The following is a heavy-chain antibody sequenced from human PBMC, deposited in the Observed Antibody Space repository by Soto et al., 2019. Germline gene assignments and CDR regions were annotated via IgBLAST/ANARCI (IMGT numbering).Heavy chain of an antibody. CDR1: GYIFTDYY. V-gene: IGHV1-2*04. CDR3: ARDQGNSSSCPIDF. CDR2: INPKNGDT. D-gene: IGHD6-13*01. J-gene: IGHJ4*02. Sequence: ASVKVSCKTSGYIFTDYYIHWVRQAPGQGLEWMGYINPKNGDTTYEQKFQGWVTMTRDTSVNTAYIDLRSLRFNDTAVYYCARDQGNSSSCPIDFWGQGTQVTVSS.